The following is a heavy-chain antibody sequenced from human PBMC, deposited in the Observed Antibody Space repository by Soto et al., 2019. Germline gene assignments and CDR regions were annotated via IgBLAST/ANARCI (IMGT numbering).Heavy chain of an antibody. J-gene: IGHJ4*02. CDR2: ISSSSSYI. CDR3: AREILWRDFWSGYYGDY. D-gene: IGHD3-3*01. Sequence: GGSLRLSCAASGFTFSSYSMNWVRQAPGKGLEWVSSISSSSSYIYYADSVKGRFTISRDNAKNSLYLQMNSLRAEDTAVYYCAREILWRDFWSGYYGDYWGQGTLVTVSS. CDR1: GFTFSSYS. V-gene: IGHV3-21*01.